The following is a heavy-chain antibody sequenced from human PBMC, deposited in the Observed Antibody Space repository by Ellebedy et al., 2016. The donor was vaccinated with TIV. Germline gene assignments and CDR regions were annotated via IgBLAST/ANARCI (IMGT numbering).Heavy chain of an antibody. D-gene: IGHD3-3*01. V-gene: IGHV1-2*02. CDR3: ARGVQFFSYAFDI. CDR1: GYTFTGYH. Sequence: ASVKVSCXSSGYTFTGYHIHWVRQAPGQGLEWMGWITPSTGDTNYAQKFQGRVTVTRDTSISTAYMELSRLSFDDSAVYFCARGVQFFSYAFDIWGQGTLVTVSS. CDR2: ITPSTGDT. J-gene: IGHJ3*02.